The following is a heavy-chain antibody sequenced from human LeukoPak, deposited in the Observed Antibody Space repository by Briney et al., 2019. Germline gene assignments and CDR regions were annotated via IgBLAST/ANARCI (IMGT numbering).Heavy chain of an antibody. V-gene: IGHV1-46*01. D-gene: IGHD6-19*01. CDR1: GYTFTSYY. CDR2: INPSGGST. J-gene: IGHJ4*02. CDR3: AREPETYSSGWSGFDY. Sequence: PGASVKVSCKASGYTFTSYYMHWVRQAPGQGLEWMGIINPSGGSTSYAQKFQGRVTMTRDTSTSTVYMELSSLRSEDTAVYYCAREPETYSSGWSGFDYWGQGTLATVSS.